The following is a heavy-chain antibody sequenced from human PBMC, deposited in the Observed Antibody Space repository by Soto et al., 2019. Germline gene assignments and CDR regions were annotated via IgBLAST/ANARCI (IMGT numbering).Heavy chain of an antibody. D-gene: IGHD5-12*01. V-gene: IGHV1-18*01. CDR1: GYTFFTYD. CDR3: ARHHGPTTSENWFDP. Sequence: QVHLVQSGVEVKTPGASVKVSCQASGYTFFTYDISWVRQAPGQGLEWRGWISTYSGDTKYAQKCQGRVTMTTDTATTTGYVELRSLRSDDTAVYYCARHHGPTTSENWFDPWGQGTLVTVSS. CDR2: ISTYSGDT. J-gene: IGHJ5*02.